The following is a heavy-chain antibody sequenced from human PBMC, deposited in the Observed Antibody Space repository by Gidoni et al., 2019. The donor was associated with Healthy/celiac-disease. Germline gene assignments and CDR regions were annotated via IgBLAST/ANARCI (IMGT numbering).Heavy chain of an antibody. CDR1: GFTFSDYY. J-gene: IGHJ6*02. V-gene: IGHV3-11*01. CDR2: ISSSGSTM. CDR3: ARGYCSGGSSYYYYGMDV. Sequence: QVQLVESGGGLVKPGGSLRLSCSASGFTFSDYYMSWIRQAPGKGLEWVSYISSSGSTMYYADSVKGRFTISWDNAKNSLYLQMNNLRAEDTAVYYCARGYCSGGSSYYYYGMDVWGQGTTVTVSS. D-gene: IGHD2-15*01.